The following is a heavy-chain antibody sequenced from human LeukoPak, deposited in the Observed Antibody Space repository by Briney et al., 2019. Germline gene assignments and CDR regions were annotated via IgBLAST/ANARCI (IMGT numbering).Heavy chain of an antibody. CDR3: TRGQKYISGYTVTELGSGYFDY. CDR1: GGSISSYY. CDR2: IFYSGRT. D-gene: IGHD5-18*01. J-gene: IGHJ4*02. Sequence: PSETLSLTCSVSGGSISSYYWSWFRQPPGKGLEWIGYIFYSGRTSYNPSLKSRVTISVDTSKNHFSLTLSSVTAADTAVYYCTRGQKYISGYTVTELGSGYFDYWGQGTLVTVSS. V-gene: IGHV4-59*01.